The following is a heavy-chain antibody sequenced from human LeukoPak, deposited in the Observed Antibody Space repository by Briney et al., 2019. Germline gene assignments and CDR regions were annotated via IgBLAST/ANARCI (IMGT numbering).Heavy chain of an antibody. CDR2: INHSGST. Sequence: SETLSLTCAVYGGSFSGYYWSWIRQPPGKGLEWIGEINHSGSTNYNPSLKSRVTISVDTSKNQFSLKLSSVTAAGTAVYYCARGAAARRFDYWGQGTLVTVSS. CDR1: GGSFSGYY. D-gene: IGHD6-6*01. CDR3: ARGAAARRFDY. J-gene: IGHJ4*02. V-gene: IGHV4-34*01.